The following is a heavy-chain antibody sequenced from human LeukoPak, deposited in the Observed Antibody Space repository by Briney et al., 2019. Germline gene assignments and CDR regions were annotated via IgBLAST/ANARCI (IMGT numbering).Heavy chain of an antibody. V-gene: IGHV3-48*01. J-gene: IGHJ4*02. CDR3: ARDGYCSSGSCHPFDY. CDR2: ISSSGSTI. Sequence: GGSLRLSCAASGFTLSSYAMSWVRQAPGKGLEWVSYISSSGSTIYYADSVKGRFTISRDNAKNSLYLQMNSLRVEDTAVYYCARDGYCSSGSCHPFDYWGQGTLVTVSS. D-gene: IGHD2-15*01. CDR1: GFTLSSYA.